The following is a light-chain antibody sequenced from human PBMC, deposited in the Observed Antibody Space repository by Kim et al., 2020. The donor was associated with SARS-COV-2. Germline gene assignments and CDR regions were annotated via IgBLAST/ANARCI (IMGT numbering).Light chain of an antibody. Sequence: SASVGDTVTITCRASRRISSYINWFQQKPGKAPKVLIYAASSVQDGVPSRFSGSGSGTDFTLTISSLQPGDTATYYCQQSHSTPYTFGQGTKLEI. J-gene: IGKJ2*01. V-gene: IGKV1-39*01. CDR2: AAS. CDR3: QQSHSTPYT. CDR1: RRISSY.